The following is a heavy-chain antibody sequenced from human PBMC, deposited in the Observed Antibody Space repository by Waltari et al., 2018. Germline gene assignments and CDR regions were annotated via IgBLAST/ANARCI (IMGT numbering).Heavy chain of an antibody. J-gene: IGHJ4*02. CDR1: GFTFITYS. Sequence: EGQLVESGGGLVKPGGSLRLSCAASGFTFITYSMNWVRQAPGKVLDWVSSISGSGSYIYYADSVKGRFTISRDNAKNSLYLQMNSLTAEDTAVYYCARDHDYSNYFDYWGQGTLVTVSS. V-gene: IGHV3-21*06. CDR3: ARDHDYSNYFDY. CDR2: ISGSGSYI. D-gene: IGHD4-4*01.